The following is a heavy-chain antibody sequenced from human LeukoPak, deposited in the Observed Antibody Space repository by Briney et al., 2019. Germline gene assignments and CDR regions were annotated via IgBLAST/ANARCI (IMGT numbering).Heavy chain of an antibody. CDR2: IYYSGST. CDR3: ARATYYYDSSGFDY. D-gene: IGHD3-22*01. V-gene: IGHV4-59*01. CDR1: GGSISSYY. Sequence: SETLSLTCTVSGGSISSYYWSWIRQPPGKGLEWIGYIYYSGSTNYNPSLKSRVTISVDTSKNQFSLKLSSVTAAGTAVYYCARATYYYDSSGFDYWGQGTLVTVSS. J-gene: IGHJ4*02.